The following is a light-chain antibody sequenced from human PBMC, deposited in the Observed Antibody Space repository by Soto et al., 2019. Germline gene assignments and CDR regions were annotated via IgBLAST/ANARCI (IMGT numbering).Light chain of an antibody. Sequence: EIVMTQSPATLSLSPGERATLSCRASQGVSVNLAWYQRKPGQAPRLLIYGASTRATGFPARFSGSGSGTEFTLTISSLQSEDFAVYYCQQYNNWPGTFGQGTKLEIK. CDR2: GAS. CDR1: QGVSVN. V-gene: IGKV3-15*01. CDR3: QQYNNWPGT. J-gene: IGKJ2*01.